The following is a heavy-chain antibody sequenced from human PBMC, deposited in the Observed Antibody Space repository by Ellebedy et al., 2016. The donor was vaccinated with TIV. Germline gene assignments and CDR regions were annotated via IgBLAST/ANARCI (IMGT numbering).Heavy chain of an antibody. CDR3: ARGSGSYESKAFDI. D-gene: IGHD1-26*01. CDR1: GGSISSGGYS. J-gene: IGHJ3*02. CDR2: IYHSGST. Sequence: MPSETLSLTCAVSGGSISSGGYSWSWIRQPPGKGLEWIGYIYHSGSTYYNPSLKSRVTISVDRSKNQFSLKLSSVTAADTAVYYCARGSGSYESKAFDIWGQGTMVTVSS. V-gene: IGHV4-30-2*01.